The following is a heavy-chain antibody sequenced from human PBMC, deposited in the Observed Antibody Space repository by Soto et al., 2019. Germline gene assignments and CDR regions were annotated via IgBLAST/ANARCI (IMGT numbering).Heavy chain of an antibody. V-gene: IGHV3-11*05. J-gene: IGHJ4*02. D-gene: IGHD3-10*01. CDR1: GFTFSDYY. Sequence: QVQLVESGGGLGKPGGSLRISCAASGFTFSDYYMSWIRQAPGKGLEWLSYISSSGSYTNYADSVKGRFTISRDNAKNSLYLQMNSLRAEDTAVYYCARDHQVRGPYDEWGQGTLVTVSS. CDR2: ISSSGSYT. CDR3: ARDHQVRGPYDE.